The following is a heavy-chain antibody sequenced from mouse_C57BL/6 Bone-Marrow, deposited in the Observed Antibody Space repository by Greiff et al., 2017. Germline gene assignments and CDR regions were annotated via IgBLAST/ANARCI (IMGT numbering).Heavy chain of an antibody. J-gene: IGHJ3*01. V-gene: IGHV1-82*01. CDR3: AFYCYSSSYFAY. D-gene: IGHD1-1*01. CDR1: GYAFSSSW. CDR2: IYPGDGDT. Sequence: VQLQQSGPELVKPGASVKISCKASGYAFSSSWMNWVKQRPGKGLEWIGRIYPGDGDTNYNGKFKGKATLTADKSSSTAYMQLSSLTSEDSAVYFCAFYCYSSSYFAYWGQGTLVTVSA.